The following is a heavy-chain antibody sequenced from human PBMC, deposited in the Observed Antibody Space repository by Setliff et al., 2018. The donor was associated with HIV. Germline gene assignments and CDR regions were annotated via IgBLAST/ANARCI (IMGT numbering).Heavy chain of an antibody. Sequence: ASVKVSCKASGYTFTSYAMHWVRQAPGQSLEWMGWINAGNGNIRYSQKFQGRVSLTRDTSASTVYLDLSSLRAEDTAVYSCARERRYCSGGSCSKFFDYWGQGTLVTVSS. CDR1: GYTFTSYA. CDR3: ARERRYCSGGSCSKFFDY. V-gene: IGHV1-3*01. D-gene: IGHD2-15*01. CDR2: INAGNGNI. J-gene: IGHJ4*02.